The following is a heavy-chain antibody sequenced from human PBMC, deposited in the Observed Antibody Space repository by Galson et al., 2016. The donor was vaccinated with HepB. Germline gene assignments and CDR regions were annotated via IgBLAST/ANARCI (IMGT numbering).Heavy chain of an antibody. CDR1: GYSISSGHY. CDR2: IYHSGNT. J-gene: IGHJ4*02. D-gene: IGHD4-17*01. Sequence: SETLSLTCTVSGYSISSGHYWGWIRQPPGQGLEWIGSIYHSGNTHYDPSLKSRVTISVDTSKNQFSLKLNSVTAADTAVYYCARSDGYFFDSWGQGTLVTVSS. V-gene: IGHV4-38-2*02. CDR3: ARSDGYFFDS.